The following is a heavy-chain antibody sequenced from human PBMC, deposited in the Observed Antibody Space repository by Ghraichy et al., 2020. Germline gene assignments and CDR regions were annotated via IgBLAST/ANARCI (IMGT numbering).Heavy chain of an antibody. CDR2: AYHSGST. J-gene: IGHJ5*02. Sequence: SETLSLTCAVSGVSVSSIYWWGWVRQPPGKGLEWIGEAYHSGSTRYNPSVKSRVSISVDKSKNQFSLQLTSVTAADTAVYYCARLPRSDSSYGSAGRFDPWGQGILVIVSS. V-gene: IGHV4-4*02. CDR1: GVSVSSIYW. CDR3: ARLPRSDSSYGSAGRFDP. D-gene: IGHD3-10*01.